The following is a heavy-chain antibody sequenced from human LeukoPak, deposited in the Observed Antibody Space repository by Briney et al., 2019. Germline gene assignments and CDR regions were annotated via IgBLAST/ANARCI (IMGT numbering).Heavy chain of an antibody. CDR2: IIPILGIA. D-gene: IGHD3-22*01. V-gene: IGHV1-69*10. CDR3: ARSRRDSSGRFDY. Sequence: ASVKLSCNAPGGPFSSYAISWVRQAPGQGLEWMGGIIPILGIANYAQKFQGRVTIPADKSTSTAYMELSTLRSEDTAVYYCARSRRDSSGRFDYWDQGPLVTVSS. CDR1: GGPFSSYA. J-gene: IGHJ4*02.